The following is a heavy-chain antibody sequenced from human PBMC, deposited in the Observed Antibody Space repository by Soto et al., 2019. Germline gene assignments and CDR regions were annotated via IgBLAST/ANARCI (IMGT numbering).Heavy chain of an antibody. V-gene: IGHV2-5*02. CDR2: IYWDDDK. Sequence: QITLKESGPTRVKPTQTLTLACTFSGFSLSSSGVGVGWIRQPPGKALEQLALIYWDDDKRYSPSLKSRLTITKDTSKNQVVLTMTNMDPGDTATYYCAHRAGLQGNWDGGYFDFWGQGALVTVSS. CDR1: GFSLSSSGVG. D-gene: IGHD1-1*01. J-gene: IGHJ4*02. CDR3: AHRAGLQGNWDGGYFDF.